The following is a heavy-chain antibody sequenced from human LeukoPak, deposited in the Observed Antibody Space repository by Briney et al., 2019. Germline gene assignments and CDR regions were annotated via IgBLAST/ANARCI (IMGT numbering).Heavy chain of an antibody. V-gene: IGHV3-21*01. CDR2: ISSSSSYI. CDR1: GFTFSSYS. D-gene: IGHD3-16*01. CDR3: ARVLTYSQYYFDY. J-gene: IGHJ4*02. Sequence: GGSLRLSCAASGFTFSSYSMNWVRQAPGKGLEWVSSISSSSSYIYYADSVKGRFTISRDNAKNSLYLQMNSLRAEDTAVYYCARVLTYSQYYFDYWGQGTLVTVSP.